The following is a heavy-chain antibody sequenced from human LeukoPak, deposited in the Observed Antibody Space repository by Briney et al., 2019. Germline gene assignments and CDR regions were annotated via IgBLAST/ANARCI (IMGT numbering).Heavy chain of an antibody. CDR1: GFTFNNYY. D-gene: IGHD2-15*01. V-gene: IGHV3-7*03. CDR3: PRDVVATTNLFNY. CDR2: INQDGSEK. J-gene: IGHJ4*02. Sequence: GGSLRLSCAASGFTFNNYYMSWVRQAPGKGLEWVANINQDGSEKYYVDSVEGRFIISRDNVKNSLYLQMNSLRAEDTAVYYCPRDVVATTNLFNYWGQGTLVTVSS.